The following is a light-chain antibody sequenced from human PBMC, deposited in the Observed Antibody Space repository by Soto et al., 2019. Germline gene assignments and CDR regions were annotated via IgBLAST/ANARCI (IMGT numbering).Light chain of an antibody. J-gene: IGLJ1*01. CDR2: EVS. CDR3: SSYTSRPSLFV. Sequence: QSALTQPASVSGSPGQSVTISCTGTSSDVGGYNYVSWYQQHPGKAPKLVIFEVSIRPSGVSIRFSGSKSGNTASLTISGLQTEDEADYYCSSYTSRPSLFVFGSGTRSPS. CDR1: SSDVGGYNY. V-gene: IGLV2-14*01.